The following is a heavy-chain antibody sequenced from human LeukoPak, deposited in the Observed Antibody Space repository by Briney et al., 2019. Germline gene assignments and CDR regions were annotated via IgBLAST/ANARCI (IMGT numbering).Heavy chain of an antibody. CDR2: ISAYNGNT. CDR3: ARGQSVVTAHPKYNWFDP. V-gene: IGHV1-18*01. D-gene: IGHD2-21*02. J-gene: IGHJ5*02. Sequence: ASVKVSCKASGYTFISYGISWVRQAPGQGLEWMGWISAYNGNTNFAQKLQGRVTMTTDTSTSTAYMELRSLRSDDTAVYYCARGQSVVTAHPKYNWFDPWGQGTLVTVSS. CDR1: GYTFISYG.